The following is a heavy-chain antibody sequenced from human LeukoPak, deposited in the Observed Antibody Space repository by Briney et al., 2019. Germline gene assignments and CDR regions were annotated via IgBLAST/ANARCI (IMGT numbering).Heavy chain of an antibody. Sequence: GESLKISCKGSGYSFTSYWIGWVRQMPGKGLEWMGIIYPGDSDTRYSPSFQGQVTISADKSISTAYLQWSSLKASDTAMYYCARSITIFGVVIPPDYWGQGTLATVSS. J-gene: IGHJ4*02. D-gene: IGHD3-3*01. CDR3: ARSITIFGVVIPPDY. CDR2: IYPGDSDT. V-gene: IGHV5-51*01. CDR1: GYSFTSYW.